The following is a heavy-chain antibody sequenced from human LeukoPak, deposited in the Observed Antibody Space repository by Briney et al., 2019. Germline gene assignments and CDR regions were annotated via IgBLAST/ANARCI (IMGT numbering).Heavy chain of an antibody. CDR2: IDPDGSQT. V-gene: IGHV3-7*01. D-gene: IGHD4-17*01. CDR3: ARDLGYGALDP. J-gene: IGHJ5*02. CDR1: GFTFSTYW. Sequence: GGSLRLSCAASGFTFSTYWMNWVRQAPGKGLEWVALIDPDGSQTNYVDSVRGRFTISRDNAENSLYLQMNSLRAEDTAVYYCARDLGYGALDPWGQGTLVTVSS.